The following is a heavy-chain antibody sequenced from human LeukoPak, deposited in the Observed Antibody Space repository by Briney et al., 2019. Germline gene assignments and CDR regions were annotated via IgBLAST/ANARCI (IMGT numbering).Heavy chain of an antibody. CDR1: GFTFSSYA. Sequence: GRSLRLSCAASGFTFSSYAMHLVRQAPGKGLEWVAVISYDGSNKYYADSVKGRFTISRDNSKNTLYLQMNSLRAEDTAVYYCARDRGYCSSTSCYALYYFDYWGQGTLVTVSS. D-gene: IGHD2-2*03. V-gene: IGHV3-30*04. J-gene: IGHJ4*02. CDR2: ISYDGSNK. CDR3: ARDRGYCSSTSCYALYYFDY.